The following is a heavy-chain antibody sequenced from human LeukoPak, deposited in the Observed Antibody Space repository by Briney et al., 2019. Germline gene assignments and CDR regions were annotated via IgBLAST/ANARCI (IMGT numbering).Heavy chain of an antibody. Sequence: SETLSLTCTVSGGSISSYYWSWIRQPPGKGLEWIGYIYYSGSTNYNPSLKSRVTISVDTSKKQFSMKLSSVTAADTAVYYCARGRKVAVFGYYYMDVWGKGTTVTVSS. CDR3: ARGRKVAVFGYYYMDV. D-gene: IGHD3-16*01. CDR2: IYYSGST. V-gene: IGHV4-59*01. J-gene: IGHJ6*03. CDR1: GGSISSYY.